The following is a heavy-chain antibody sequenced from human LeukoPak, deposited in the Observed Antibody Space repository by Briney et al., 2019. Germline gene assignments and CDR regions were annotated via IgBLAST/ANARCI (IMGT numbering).Heavy chain of an antibody. Sequence: PGGSLRLSCAASGFTFSSYAMHWVRQAPGKGLEWVAVISYDGSNKYYADSVKGRFTISRDNSKNTLYLQMNSLRAEDTAVYYCARDLARRGYQLLWSRPDYYYYGMDVWGQGTTVTVSS. CDR3: ARDLARRGYQLLWSRPDYYYYGMDV. CDR2: ISYDGSNK. V-gene: IGHV3-30-3*01. D-gene: IGHD2-2*01. J-gene: IGHJ6*02. CDR1: GFTFSSYA.